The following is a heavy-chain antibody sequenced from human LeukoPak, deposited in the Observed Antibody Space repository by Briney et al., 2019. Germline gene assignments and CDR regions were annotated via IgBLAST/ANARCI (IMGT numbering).Heavy chain of an antibody. CDR2: ISSSGSTI. V-gene: IGHV3-11*01. CDR1: GFTFSDYY. J-gene: IGHJ4*02. Sequence: GGSLRLSCAASGFTFSDYYMSWIRQAPGKGLEWVSYISSSGSTIYYADSVKGRFTISRDNAKNSLYLQMNSLRAEDTAVYYRARDLQIAARQGSYFDYWGQGTLVTVSS. D-gene: IGHD6-6*01. CDR3: ARDLQIAARQGSYFDY.